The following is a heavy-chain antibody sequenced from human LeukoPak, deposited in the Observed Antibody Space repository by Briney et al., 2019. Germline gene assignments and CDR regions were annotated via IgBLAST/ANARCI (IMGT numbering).Heavy chain of an antibody. D-gene: IGHD5-24*01. CDR2: IKQDGSER. J-gene: IGHJ4*02. CDR3: TRVGYIDEGIDY. Sequence: GGSLRLSCAASGFTFSSYWMSWVRQAPGKGLEWVANIKQDGSERYYVDSVKGRFTIPRDNAKNSLYLQMNSLRAEDTAIYYCTRVGYIDEGIDYWGQGTLVTVSS. V-gene: IGHV3-7*04. CDR1: GFTFSSYW.